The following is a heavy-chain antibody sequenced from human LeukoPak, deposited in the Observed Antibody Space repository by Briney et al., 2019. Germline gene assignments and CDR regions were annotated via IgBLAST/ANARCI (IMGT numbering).Heavy chain of an antibody. D-gene: IGHD4-23*01. J-gene: IGHJ6*02. V-gene: IGHV3-48*03. CDR3: ARDELLYGMDV. CDR2: ISSSGSTI. CDR1: GFTFSSYE. Sequence: GGSLRLSCAASGFTFSSYEMNWVRQAPGKGLEWVSYISSSGSTIYYADSVKGRFTISRDNAKNSLYLQMNSLRAEGTAVYYCARDELLYGMDVWGQGTTVTVSS.